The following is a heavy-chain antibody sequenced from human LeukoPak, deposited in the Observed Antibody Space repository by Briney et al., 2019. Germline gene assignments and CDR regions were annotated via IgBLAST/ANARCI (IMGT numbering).Heavy chain of an antibody. D-gene: IGHD1-14*01. CDR3: ARDGLTTHYYMDV. Sequence: GGSLRLSCAASGFTFSSYAMSWVRQAPGKGLEWVSAISSSGGSTYYADSVKGRFTISRDDAKSSLYLQMNSLRAEDTAVYYCARDGLTTHYYMDVWGRGTTVTVSS. J-gene: IGHJ6*03. V-gene: IGHV3-23*01. CDR1: GFTFSSYA. CDR2: ISSSGGST.